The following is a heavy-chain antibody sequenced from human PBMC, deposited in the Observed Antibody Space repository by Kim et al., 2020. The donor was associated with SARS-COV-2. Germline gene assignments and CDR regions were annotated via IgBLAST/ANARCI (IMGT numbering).Heavy chain of an antibody. CDR3: ARGGSYSFEY. CDR1: GFNFREYW. Sequence: GGSLRLSCAASGFNFREYWMRWVRQSPGKGLEWVADLNEDGSEKFYMDSVRGRFTISRDNAKNSLFLQMNSLRAEDAALYYCARGGSYSFEYWGRGSLVTVSS. D-gene: IGHD5-12*01. CDR2: LNEDGSEK. V-gene: IGHV3-7*01. J-gene: IGHJ4*02.